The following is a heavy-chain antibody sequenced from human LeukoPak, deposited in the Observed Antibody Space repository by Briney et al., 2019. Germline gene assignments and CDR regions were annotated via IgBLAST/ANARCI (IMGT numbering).Heavy chain of an antibody. V-gene: IGHV3-9*01. CDR2: ISWNSGSI. J-gene: IGHJ4*02. CDR3: AKDWSYSSSWYDY. D-gene: IGHD6-13*01. CDR1: GFTFDDYA. Sequence: GGSLRLSCAASGFTFDDYAMHWVRQAPGKGLEWVSGISWNSGSIGYADSVKGRFTISRDNAKNSLYLQVNSLRAEDTALYYCAKDWSYSSSWYDYWGQGTLVTVSS.